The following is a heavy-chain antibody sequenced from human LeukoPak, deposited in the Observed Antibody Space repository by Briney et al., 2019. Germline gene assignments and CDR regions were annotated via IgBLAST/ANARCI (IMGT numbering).Heavy chain of an antibody. V-gene: IGHV1-2*02. CDR2: INPNNGAT. CDR1: GYTFTGYY. CDR3: ARERTGYSDRSVHYVY. D-gene: IGHD3/OR15-3a*01. Sequence: ASVKVSCKASGYTFTGYYVCWVRQAPGQGPEWMGWINPNNGATNYAQKFQGRVTMTRDTSITTAYMELSRLTSDDTAVYYCARERTGYSDRSVHYVYWGEGTLVTVSS. J-gene: IGHJ4*02.